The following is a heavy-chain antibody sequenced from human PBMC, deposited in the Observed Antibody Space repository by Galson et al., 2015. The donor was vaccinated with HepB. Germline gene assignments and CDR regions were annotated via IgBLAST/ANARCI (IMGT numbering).Heavy chain of an antibody. Sequence: TLSLTCTVSGGSISSGDYYWSWIRQPPGKGLEWIGYIYYSGSTYYNPSLKSRVTISVDTSKNQFSLKLSSVTAADTAVYYCARGVPLLYYYDSRRGFDPWGQGTLVTVSS. D-gene: IGHD3-22*01. V-gene: IGHV4-30-4*01. CDR3: ARGVPLLYYYDSRRGFDP. J-gene: IGHJ5*02. CDR1: GGSISSGDYY. CDR2: IYYSGST.